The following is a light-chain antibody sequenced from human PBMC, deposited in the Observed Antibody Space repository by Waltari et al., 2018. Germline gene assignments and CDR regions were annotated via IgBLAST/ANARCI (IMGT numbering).Light chain of an antibody. V-gene: IGKV3-20*01. CDR3: QHYVRLPVT. CDR1: QSVGRT. CDR2: EAS. J-gene: IGKJ1*01. Sequence: IVLTPSPGTMSLSPGERATLSCRTYQSVGRTLARYQQKPGQAPRLLIYEASIRATGIPDRFSGSGSGTDLSLTISRLEPEDFAVYYCQHYVRLPVTFGQGTKVEIK.